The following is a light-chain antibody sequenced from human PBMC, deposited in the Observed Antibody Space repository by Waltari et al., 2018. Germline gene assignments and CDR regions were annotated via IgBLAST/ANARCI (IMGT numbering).Light chain of an antibody. CDR2: EDT. Sequence: SYELTQPPSVSVSPGQTARITCSGHELPRKYAYWFQQKSGQAPRLVIFEDTKRPPGIPERFSGSSSGTVATLTITGAQGDDEADYYCYSSDTTGLRVFGGGTTVVVL. V-gene: IGLV3-10*01. CDR1: ELPRKY. CDR3: YSSDTTGLRV. J-gene: IGLJ1*01.